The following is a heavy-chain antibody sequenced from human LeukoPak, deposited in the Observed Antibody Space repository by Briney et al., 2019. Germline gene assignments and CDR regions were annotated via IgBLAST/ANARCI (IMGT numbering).Heavy chain of an antibody. CDR1: GYTFTSYD. D-gene: IGHD2-21*01. CDR2: MNPNSGNT. Sequence: ASVKVSCKASGYTFTSYDINWVRQATGQGLEWMGWMNPNSGNTGYAQKFQGRVTMTRNTSISTAYMELSSLRSEDTAVYYCARSGGVVVIPLHYYYYYSMDVWGQGTTVTVSS. CDR3: ARSGGVVVIPLHYYYYYSMDV. V-gene: IGHV1-8*01. J-gene: IGHJ6*02.